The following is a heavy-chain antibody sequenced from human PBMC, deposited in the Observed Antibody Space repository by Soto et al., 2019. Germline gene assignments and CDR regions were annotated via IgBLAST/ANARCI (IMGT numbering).Heavy chain of an antibody. CDR2: IYTSGST. V-gene: IGHV4-4*07. J-gene: IGHJ4*02. CDR1: GGSISRYY. CDR3: ARVMEQLALDY. Sequence: SEPLSLTCTVSGGSISRYYWSWIRQPAGKGLEWIGRIYTSGSTNYNPSLKSRGTMSVDTSKNQFSLKLSSVTAADTAVYYCARVMEQLALDYWGQGTLVTGSS. D-gene: IGHD6-6*01.